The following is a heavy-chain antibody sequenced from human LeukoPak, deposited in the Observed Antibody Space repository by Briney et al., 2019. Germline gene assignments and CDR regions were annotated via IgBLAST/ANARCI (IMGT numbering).Heavy chain of an antibody. D-gene: IGHD3-10*01. CDR2: ISSGSNYM. Sequence: PGGSLRLSCAASGFTFSSYSMNWVRQAPGKGLEWVSTISSGSNYMYYADSVKGRFTISRDNAKNSLYLQMNSLRAEDTAVYYCARAALLWFGELPPTQNWFDPWGQGTLVTVSS. CDR3: ARAALLWFGELPPTQNWFDP. CDR1: GFTFSSYS. V-gene: IGHV3-21*04. J-gene: IGHJ5*02.